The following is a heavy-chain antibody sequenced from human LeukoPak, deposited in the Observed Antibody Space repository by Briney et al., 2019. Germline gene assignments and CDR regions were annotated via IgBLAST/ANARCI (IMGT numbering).Heavy chain of an antibody. D-gene: IGHD2-21*02. CDR1: GFTFSSYA. CDR3: ARASLVKHIVVVTAIPNFDY. V-gene: IGHV3-64*01. CDR2: ISSNGGST. Sequence: GGSLRLSCAASGFTFSSYAMHWVRQAPGKGLEYVSAISSNGGSTYYANSVKGRFTISRDNSKNTLYLQMGSLRAEDMAVYYCARASLVKHIVVVTAIPNFDYWGQGTLATVSS. J-gene: IGHJ4*02.